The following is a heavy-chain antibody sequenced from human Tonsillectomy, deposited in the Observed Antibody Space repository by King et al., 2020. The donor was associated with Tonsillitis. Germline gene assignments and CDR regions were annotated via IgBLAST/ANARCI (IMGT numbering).Heavy chain of an antibody. CDR2: ISSSSSYT. Sequence: VQLVESGGGLVKPGGSLRLSCAASGFTFSNYYMSWIRQAPGKGLEWVSYISSSSSYTYYADSVKGRFTISRDNAKNTLYLQMNSLRAEDTAVYYCARGGDPGNDYYGMDVWGQGTTVTVSS. CDR3: ARGGDPGNDYYGMDV. CDR1: GFTFSNYY. V-gene: IGHV3-11*06. D-gene: IGHD1-14*01. J-gene: IGHJ6*02.